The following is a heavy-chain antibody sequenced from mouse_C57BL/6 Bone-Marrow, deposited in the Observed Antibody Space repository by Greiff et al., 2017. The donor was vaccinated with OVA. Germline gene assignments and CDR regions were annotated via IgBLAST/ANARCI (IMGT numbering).Heavy chain of an antibody. CDR1: GYTFTSYW. V-gene: IGHV1-50*01. CDR3: ARSKVDY. Sequence: QVQLQQSGAELVKPGASVKLSCKASGYTFTSYWMQWVKQRPGQGLEWIGEIDPSDSYTNYNQKFQGKATLTVDTSSSTAYMQLSSLTSEDSAVYYCARSKVDYWGQGTTLTVSS. CDR2: IDPSDSYT. J-gene: IGHJ2*01.